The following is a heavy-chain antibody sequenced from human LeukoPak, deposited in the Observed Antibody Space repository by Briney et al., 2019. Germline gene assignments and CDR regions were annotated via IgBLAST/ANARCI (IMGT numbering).Heavy chain of an antibody. CDR3: AESPHYYDSSGYLGY. Sequence: GGSLRLSCAASGFTFSSYAMSWVRQAPGKGLEWVSTISASGGSTYYADSMKGRFTISRDNSKNTLYLQMNSLRSEDTAVYYCAESPHYYDSSGYLGYWGQGTLVTVSS. J-gene: IGHJ4*02. V-gene: IGHV3-23*01. CDR1: GFTFSSYA. D-gene: IGHD3-22*01. CDR2: ISASGGST.